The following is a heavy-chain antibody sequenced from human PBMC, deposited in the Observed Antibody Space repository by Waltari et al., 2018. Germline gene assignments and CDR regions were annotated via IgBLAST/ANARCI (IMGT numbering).Heavy chain of an antibody. Sequence: VQLVQSGAEVKKPGSSVKVSCKASGFTFSSYAMSWVRQAPGKGLEWVSVIYSGGSSTYYADSVKGRFTISRDNSKNTLYLQMNSLRAEDTAVYYCAKVGSSWYLDAFDIWGQGTMVTVSS. CDR1: GFTFSSYA. V-gene: IGHV3-23*03. J-gene: IGHJ3*02. CDR2: IYSGGSST. CDR3: AKVGSSWYLDAFDI. D-gene: IGHD6-13*01.